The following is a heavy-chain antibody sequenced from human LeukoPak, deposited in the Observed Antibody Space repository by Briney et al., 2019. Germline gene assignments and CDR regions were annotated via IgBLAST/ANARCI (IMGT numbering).Heavy chain of an antibody. CDR2: IYYSGST. CDR1: GGSISSHY. Sequence: SETLSLTCTVSGGSISSHYWSWIRQPPGKGLEWIGYIYYSGSTNYNPSLKSRVTISVDTSKNQFSLKLSSVTAADTAVYYCAREYDFWSGYYSVGWFDPWGQGTLVTVSS. CDR3: AREYDFWSGYYSVGWFDP. V-gene: IGHV4-59*11. D-gene: IGHD3-3*01. J-gene: IGHJ5*02.